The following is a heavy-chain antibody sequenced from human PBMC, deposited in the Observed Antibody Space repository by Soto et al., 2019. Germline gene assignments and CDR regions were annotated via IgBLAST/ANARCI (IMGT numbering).Heavy chain of an antibody. D-gene: IGHD2-15*01. CDR1: GFTFSSYA. CDR3: AKGDCSGGSCYGSDY. J-gene: IGHJ4*02. CDR2: IVGSGGST. Sequence: EVQLLESGGGLVQPGGSLRLSCAASGFTFSSYAMRWVRQAPGKGLEWVSAIVGSGGSTYYADSVKGRYTISRDNSKNTLYLQIDSLRAEDTAVYYCAKGDCSGGSCYGSDYWGQGTLVTVSS. V-gene: IGHV3-23*01.